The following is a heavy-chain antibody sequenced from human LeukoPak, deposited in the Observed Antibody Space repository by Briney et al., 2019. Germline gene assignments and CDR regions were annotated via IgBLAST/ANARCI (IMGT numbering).Heavy chain of an antibody. CDR2: INHSGST. V-gene: IGHV4-34*01. Sequence: PSETLSLTCAVYGGSFSGYYWSWIRQPPGKGLEWIGEINHSGSTNYNPSLKSRVTISVDTSKNQFSLKLSSVTAAGTAVYYCARKTPARTFDYWGQGTLVTVSS. CDR3: ARKTPARTFDY. CDR1: GGSFSGYY. J-gene: IGHJ4*02.